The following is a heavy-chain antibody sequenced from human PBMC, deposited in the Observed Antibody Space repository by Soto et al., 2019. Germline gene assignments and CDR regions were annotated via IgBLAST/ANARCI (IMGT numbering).Heavy chain of an antibody. V-gene: IGHV1-18*01. CDR2: VTAYSGDR. CDR3: ARGPDL. J-gene: IGHJ2*01. Sequence: QAQLVQSEAEVKKPGASVKVSCKASGYNFFDYTIIWVRQTPEKGLEWLGWVTAYSGDRRYAQKFEGRVTVTSDTSTSTSYMELRNLKSDDTANYYCARGPDLWGRGTRVTVSS. CDR1: GYNFFDYT.